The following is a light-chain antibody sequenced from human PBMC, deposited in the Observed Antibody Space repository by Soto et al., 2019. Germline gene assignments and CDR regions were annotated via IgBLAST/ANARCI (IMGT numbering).Light chain of an antibody. J-gene: IGKJ1*01. CDR1: QSISSW. CDR2: KAS. CDR3: QQYNSYWT. Sequence: DIQMTQSPSTLSASVGDRVTITCRASQSISSWLAWYQQKPGKAPKLLIYKASSLESGVPSRFSGSGSGTEFTLTISSLPPDDFAPYYCQQYNSYWTFGQGTKVDIK. V-gene: IGKV1-5*03.